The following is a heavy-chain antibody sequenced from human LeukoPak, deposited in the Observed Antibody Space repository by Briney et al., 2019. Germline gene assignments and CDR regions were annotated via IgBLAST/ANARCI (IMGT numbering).Heavy chain of an antibody. D-gene: IGHD2-2*01. CDR3: ARDGVGPAAICMYDY. J-gene: IGHJ4*02. CDR1: GYTFTGYY. CDR2: INPNSGGT. Sequence: ASVKVSCKASGYTFTGYYMHWVRQAPGQGLEWMGWINPNSGGTNYAQKFQGRVTMTRDTSISTAYMELRSLRSDDTAVYYCARDGVGPAAICMYDYWGQGTLVTVSS. V-gene: IGHV1-2*02.